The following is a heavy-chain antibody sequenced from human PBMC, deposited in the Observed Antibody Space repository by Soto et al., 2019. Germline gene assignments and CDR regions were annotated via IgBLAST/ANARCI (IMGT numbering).Heavy chain of an antibody. D-gene: IGHD3-10*01. CDR1: GFIFSMYW. Sequence: GGSLRLSCETSGFIFSMYWMHWVRQVPGKGPQWVARITDDGSTTYYAASGEGRFTISRDNAKNALYLQMTSLRADDTAVYYCTRGPRPTSIGTGAFWGQGTLVTVSS. CDR2: ITDDGSTT. J-gene: IGHJ4*02. V-gene: IGHV3-74*01. CDR3: TRGPRPTSIGTGAF.